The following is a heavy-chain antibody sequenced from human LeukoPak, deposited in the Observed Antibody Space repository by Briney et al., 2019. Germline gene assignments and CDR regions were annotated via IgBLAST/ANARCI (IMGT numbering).Heavy chain of an antibody. CDR1: GFIFSSYW. V-gene: IGHV3-7*01. J-gene: IGHJ4*02. Sequence: PGGSLRLSCAASGFIFSSYWMTWVRQAPGKGLGWVANIKQAGSENSYVDSVKGRFTISRDNAKNSLYLQVNSLRAEDTAVYYCARDRSGGFLDYWGQGTLVTVSS. CDR2: IKQAGSEN. D-gene: IGHD1-26*01. CDR3: ARDRSGGFLDY.